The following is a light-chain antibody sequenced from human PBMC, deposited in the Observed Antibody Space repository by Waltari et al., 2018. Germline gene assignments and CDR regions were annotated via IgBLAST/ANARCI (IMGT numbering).Light chain of an antibody. CDR2: EVS. Sequence: QAALTQPRSVSGSPGQSVTISCTGTSSDIGTYNFVSWYQQHPGTAPKLMVYEVSKLPSGVSDRFSGSKSGNTASLTISGLQAEDEADFYCTSYAASNTFLFGGGTRLTVL. J-gene: IGLJ2*01. CDR1: SSDIGTYNF. V-gene: IGLV2-11*01. CDR3: TSYAASNTFL.